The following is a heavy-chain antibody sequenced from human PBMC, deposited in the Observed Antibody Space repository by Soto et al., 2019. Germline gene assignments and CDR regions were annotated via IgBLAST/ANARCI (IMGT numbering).Heavy chain of an antibody. CDR1: GYTFTSYD. D-gene: IGHD2-2*02. Sequence: ASVKVSCKASGYTFTSYDINWVRQATGQGLEWTGWMNPNSGNTGYAQKFQGRVTMTRNTSISTAYMELSSLRSEDTAVYYCARLVVVPAAIHYYYYYRMDVWGQGTTVTVSS. CDR2: MNPNSGNT. V-gene: IGHV1-8*01. J-gene: IGHJ6*02. CDR3: ARLVVVPAAIHYYYYYRMDV.